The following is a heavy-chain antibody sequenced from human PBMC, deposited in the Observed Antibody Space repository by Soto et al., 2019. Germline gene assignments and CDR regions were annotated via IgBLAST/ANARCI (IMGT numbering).Heavy chain of an antibody. CDR2: ISGSGGST. CDR1: GFTFSSYA. D-gene: IGHD6-13*01. Sequence: GGSLRLSCAASGFTFSSYAMSWVRQAPGKGLEWVSAISGSGGSTYYADSVKSRLTITKDTSKNQVVLTMTNMDPVDTATYYCAHRYSSSNSYYFGMDVWGQGTTVTVSS. CDR3: AHRYSSSNSYYFGMDV. V-gene: IGHV3-23*01. J-gene: IGHJ6*02.